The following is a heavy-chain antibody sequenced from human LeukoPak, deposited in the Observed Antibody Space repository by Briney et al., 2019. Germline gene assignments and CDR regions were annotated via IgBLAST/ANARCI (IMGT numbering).Heavy chain of an antibody. J-gene: IGHJ4*02. CDR1: GGPISSHY. D-gene: IGHD1-1*01. Sequence: PSETLSLTCTVSGGPISSHYWSWIRQPPGKGLEWIGFIYYTGSTNYNPYNPSLKSRVTISVDTSKNQFSLKLSSVTAADTAVYYCARDPYLTGKFDYWGQGTLVTVSS. CDR2: IYYTGST. V-gene: IGHV4-59*11. CDR3: ARDPYLTGKFDY.